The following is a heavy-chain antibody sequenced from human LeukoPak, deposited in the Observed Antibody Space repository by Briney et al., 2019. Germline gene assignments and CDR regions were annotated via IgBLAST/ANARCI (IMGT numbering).Heavy chain of an antibody. CDR1: DGSFSGYY. CDR2: INYSGST. CDR3: AREKFGGITMVRGVIISYLDY. Sequence: PSETLSLTCAVYDGSFSGYYWSWIRQPPGKGLEWIGEINYSGSTNYNPSLKSRVTISVDTSKNQFSLKLSSVTAADTAVYYCAREKFGGITMVRGVIISYLDYWGQGTLVTVSS. V-gene: IGHV4-34*01. D-gene: IGHD3-10*01. J-gene: IGHJ4*02.